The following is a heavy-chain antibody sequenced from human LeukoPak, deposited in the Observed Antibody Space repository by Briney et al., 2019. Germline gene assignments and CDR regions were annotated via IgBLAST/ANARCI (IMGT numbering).Heavy chain of an antibody. CDR3: ARHFGT. D-gene: IGHD3/OR15-3a*01. CDR2: IYYSGST. J-gene: IGHJ4*02. V-gene: IGHV4-39*01. Sequence: PGGSLRLSCAASGFTLSSYNMNWVRQPPGKGLEWIGSIYYSGSTYYNPSLKSRVTISVDTSKNQFSLKLRSVTAADTAVYYCARHFGTWGQGTLVTVSS. CDR1: GFTLSSYN.